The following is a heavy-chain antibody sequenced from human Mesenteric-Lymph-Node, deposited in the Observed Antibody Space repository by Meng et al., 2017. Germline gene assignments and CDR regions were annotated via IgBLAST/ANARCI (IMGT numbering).Heavy chain of an antibody. V-gene: IGHV3-33*01. CDR3: ARDGGYTVVGATYFDN. CDR2: IWFDGSNK. CDR1: GFTFSSYG. D-gene: IGHD1-26*01. Sequence: GGSLRLSCAASGFTFSSYGMHWVRQAPGKGLEWVAFIWFDGSNKYYADSLKGRFTISRDNSRNTVSLQINSLRAEDTAVYYCARDGGYTVVGATYFDNWGQGTLVTVSS. J-gene: IGHJ4*02.